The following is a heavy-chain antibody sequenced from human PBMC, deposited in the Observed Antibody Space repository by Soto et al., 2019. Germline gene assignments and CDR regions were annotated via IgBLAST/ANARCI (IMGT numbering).Heavy chain of an antibody. CDR1: GYTLTELS. J-gene: IGHJ6*02. V-gene: IGHV1-24*01. CDR3: ATRGITMVPGVYYYYGMDV. Sequence: GASVKVSCKVSGYTLTELSMHWVRQAPGKGLDWMGGFDPEDGETIYAQKFQGRVTMTEDTSTDTAYMELSSLRSEDTAVYYCATRGITMVPGVYYYYGMDVWGQGTTVTVSS. D-gene: IGHD3-10*01. CDR2: FDPEDGET.